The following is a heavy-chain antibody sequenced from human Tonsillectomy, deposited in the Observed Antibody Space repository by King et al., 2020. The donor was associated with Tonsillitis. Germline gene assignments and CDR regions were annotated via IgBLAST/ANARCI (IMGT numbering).Heavy chain of an antibody. D-gene: IGHD6-19*01. J-gene: IGHJ4*02. Sequence: VQLVESGGGLIQPGGSLRLSCAASGFTFSSYAMSWVRQAPGKGLEWVSVISGSGGSPYYADSVKGRFTFSRDSSKNTLYLQMNSLRAEDTAVYFCECIAVAGPSYWGQGTLVTVSS. V-gene: IGHV3-23*04. CDR3: ECIAVAGPSY. CDR1: GFTFSSYA. CDR2: ISGSGGSP.